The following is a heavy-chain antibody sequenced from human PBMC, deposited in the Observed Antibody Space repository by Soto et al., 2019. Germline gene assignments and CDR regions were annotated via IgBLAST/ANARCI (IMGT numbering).Heavy chain of an antibody. CDR1: GFTFSSYS. V-gene: IGHV3-23*01. CDR2: ISGSGGST. D-gene: IGHD5-12*01. CDR3: AKERYSGYDSRAFDI. Sequence: PGGSLRLSCAASGFTFSSYSMNWVRQAPGKGLEWVSAISGSGGSTYYADSVKGRFTISRDNSKNTLYLQMNSLRAEDTAVYYCAKERYSGYDSRAFDIWGQGTMVTVSS. J-gene: IGHJ3*02.